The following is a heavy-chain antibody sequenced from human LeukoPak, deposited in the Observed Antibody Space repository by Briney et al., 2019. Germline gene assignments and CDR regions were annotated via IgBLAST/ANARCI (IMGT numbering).Heavy chain of an antibody. D-gene: IGHD2-2*01. CDR3: ASRQLGYCSSTSCQYYFDY. J-gene: IGHJ4*02. Sequence: ASVKVSCKASGGTFSSYAISWVRQAPGQGLEWMGRIIPILGIANYAQKFQGRVTITADKSTSTAYMELSSLRSEDTAVYYCASRQLGYCSSTSCQYYFDYWGQGTLVTVSS. CDR2: IIPILGIA. V-gene: IGHV1-69*04. CDR1: GGTFSSYA.